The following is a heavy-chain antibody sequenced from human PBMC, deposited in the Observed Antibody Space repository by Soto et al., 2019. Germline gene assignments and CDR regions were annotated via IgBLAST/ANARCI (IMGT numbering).Heavy chain of an antibody. CDR2: IFYSGST. V-gene: IGHV4-59*01. D-gene: IGHD3-3*01. CDR1: GGSINSYY. Sequence: SETLSLTCTVSGGSINSYYWSWIRQPPGKGLEWIGYIFYSGSTNYNPSLKSRVTISIDTSKNQFSLRLSSVTAADTAVYYCARAGGPDLWSGYYSLDYWGQGTPVTVSS. J-gene: IGHJ4*02. CDR3: ARAGGPDLWSGYYSLDY.